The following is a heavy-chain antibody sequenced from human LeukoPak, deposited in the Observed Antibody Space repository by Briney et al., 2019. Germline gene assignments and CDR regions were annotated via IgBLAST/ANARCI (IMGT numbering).Heavy chain of an antibody. J-gene: IGHJ4*02. Sequence: GGSLRLSCAASGFSFSSSWMTWVRQAPGKGLEWVATIKQDGSEKFYVNSVKGRFTISRDNTKDSLYLQMNSLRAEDTAVYYCAKDTTWIQLWLNWGQGTLVTVSS. D-gene: IGHD5-18*01. V-gene: IGHV3-7*05. CDR1: GFSFSSSW. CDR2: IKQDGSEK. CDR3: AKDTTWIQLWLN.